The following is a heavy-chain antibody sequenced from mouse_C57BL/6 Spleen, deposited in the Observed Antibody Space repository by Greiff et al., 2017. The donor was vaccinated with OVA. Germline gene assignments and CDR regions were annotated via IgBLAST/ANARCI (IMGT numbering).Heavy chain of an antibody. CDR3: ARDDYGSSPLDY. CDR1: GFTFSSYA. Sequence: EVMLVESGGGLAKPGGSLKLSCAASGFTFSSYAMSWVRQTPEKRLEWVATISDGGSYTYYPDNVKGRFTISRDNAKNNLYLQMSHLKSEDTAMYYCARDDYGSSPLDYWGQGTTLTVSS. J-gene: IGHJ2*01. CDR2: ISDGGSYT. D-gene: IGHD1-1*01. V-gene: IGHV5-4*01.